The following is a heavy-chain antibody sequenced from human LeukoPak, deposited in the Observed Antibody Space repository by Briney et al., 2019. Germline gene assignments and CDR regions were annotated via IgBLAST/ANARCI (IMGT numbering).Heavy chain of an antibody. CDR1: GFTFSSYG. CDR3: AKDYGDFWSGYPNYYYYYYMYV. V-gene: IGHV3-33*06. D-gene: IGHD3-3*01. J-gene: IGHJ6*03. CDR2: IWYDGSNK. Sequence: GGSLRLSCAASGFTFSSYGMHWVRQAPGKGLEWVAVIWYDGSNKYYADSVKGRFTISRDNSKNTLYLQMNSLRAEDTAVYYCAKDYGDFWSGYPNYYYYYYMYVWGKGTTVTVSS.